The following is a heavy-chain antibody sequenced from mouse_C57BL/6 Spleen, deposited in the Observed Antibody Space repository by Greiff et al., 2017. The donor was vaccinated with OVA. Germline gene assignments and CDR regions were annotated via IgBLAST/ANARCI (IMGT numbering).Heavy chain of an antibody. J-gene: IGHJ1*03. CDR1: GYSFTDYN. D-gene: IGHD1-3*01. CDR3: AQESGNYGSFDV. Sequence: VQLQQSGPELVKPGASVKISCKASGYSFTDYNMNWVKQSNGKSLEWIGVINPNSGTTSYNQKFKGKATLTVDHSSSTAYMQLTSLTSKDSAGYDSAQESGNYGSFDVGGTGTTVTVAS. CDR2: INPNSGTT. V-gene: IGHV1-39*01.